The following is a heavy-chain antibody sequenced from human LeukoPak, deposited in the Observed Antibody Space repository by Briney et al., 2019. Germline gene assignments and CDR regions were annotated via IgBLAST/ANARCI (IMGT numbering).Heavy chain of an antibody. CDR2: IRYDGGNQ. CDR1: GFTFSSYG. V-gene: IGHV3-30*02. J-gene: IGHJ5*02. CDR3: AREKYCSRSSCYPLFDP. Sequence: GGSLRLSCAASGFTFSSYGMHWVRQAPGKGLGWVAFIRYDGGNQYYADSVKGRFTISRDNAKNSLYLQMNSLRAEDTAVYYCAREKYCSRSSCYPLFDPWGQGTLVTVSS. D-gene: IGHD2-2*01.